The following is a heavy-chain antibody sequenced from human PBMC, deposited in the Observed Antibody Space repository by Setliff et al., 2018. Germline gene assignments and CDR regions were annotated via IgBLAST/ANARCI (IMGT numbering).Heavy chain of an antibody. J-gene: IGHJ4*02. CDR1: GFTFDDHT. D-gene: IGHD4-17*01. V-gene: IGHV3-43*01. CDR2: ISWDGVSA. Sequence: GESLRLSCEASGFTFDDHTMHWVRQVPGRGLEWISIISWDGVSAEYADSVKGRFAIARDNSKSSLYLQMNSLRTDDTALYFCTRAIGDYVMDSWGQGTRVTVSS. CDR3: TRAIGDYVMDS.